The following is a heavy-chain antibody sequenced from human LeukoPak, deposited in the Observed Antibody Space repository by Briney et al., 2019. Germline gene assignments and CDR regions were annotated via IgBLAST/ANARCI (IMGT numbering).Heavy chain of an antibody. D-gene: IGHD5-12*01. J-gene: IGHJ4*02. V-gene: IGHV4-34*01. Sequence: SETLSLTCAVYGGSFSDYYWSWIRQPPGKGLEWIGEINHSGSTNYNPSLKSRVTILLDTSKNQFSLKLSSVTAADTAVYYCARVSGYDWESFYDYWGQGTLVTVAS. CDR1: GGSFSDYY. CDR2: INHSGST. CDR3: ARVSGYDWESFYDY.